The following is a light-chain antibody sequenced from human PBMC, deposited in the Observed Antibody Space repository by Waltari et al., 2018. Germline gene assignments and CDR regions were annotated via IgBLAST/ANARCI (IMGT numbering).Light chain of an antibody. V-gene: IGLV1-47*01. CDR3: AAWDDILTAWV. Sequence: QSGLTQSPSASGTPGQSVTISCSGGAPNLGSYNVYWYQQLPGTAPKLLIYRDDRRPSGVPARFSGSKAVTSASLTISGLRSEDAADYYCAAWDDILTAWVFGGGTKLTVL. CDR1: APNLGSYN. CDR2: RDD. J-gene: IGLJ3*02.